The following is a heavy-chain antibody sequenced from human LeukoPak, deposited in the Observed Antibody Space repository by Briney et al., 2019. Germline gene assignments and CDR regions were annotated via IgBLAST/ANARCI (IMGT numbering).Heavy chain of an antibody. Sequence: GGSLRLSCAASGFTVSSNYMSWVRQAPGKGLEWVSVIYSGGSTYYADSVKGRFTISRDNSKNTLYLQMNSLRAEDTAVYYCASSLAAAVLDYWGQGTLVTVSS. D-gene: IGHD6-13*01. J-gene: IGHJ4*02. V-gene: IGHV3-53*01. CDR1: GFTVSSNY. CDR3: ASSLAAAVLDY. CDR2: IYSGGST.